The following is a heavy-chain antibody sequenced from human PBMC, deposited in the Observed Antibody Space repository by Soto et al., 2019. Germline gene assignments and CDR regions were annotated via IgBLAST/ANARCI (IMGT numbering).Heavy chain of an antibody. V-gene: IGHV1-69*13. CDR2: IIPIFGTA. CDR3: ASGASIAARPTYYYYGMDV. J-gene: IGHJ6*02. CDR1: GGTFSSYA. D-gene: IGHD6-6*01. Sequence: VKVSCKASGGTFSSYAISWVRQAPGQGLEWMGGIIPIFGTANYAQKFQGRVTITADESTSTAYMELSSLRSEDTAVYYCASGASIAARPTYYYYGMDVWGQGTTVTVSS.